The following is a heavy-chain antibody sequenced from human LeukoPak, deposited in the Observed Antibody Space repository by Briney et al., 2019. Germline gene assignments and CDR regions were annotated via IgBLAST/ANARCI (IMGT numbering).Heavy chain of an antibody. CDR2: ISWNSGSI. V-gene: IGHV3-9*01. CDR3: AKDLAINPTGYSSSYDY. Sequence: QPGRSLRLSCAASGFTFDDYAMHWVRQAPGKGMEWVSGISWNSGSIGYADSVKGRFTISRDNAKNSLYLQMNSLRAEDTALYYCAKDLAINPTGYSSSYDYWGQGTLVTVSS. D-gene: IGHD6-13*01. J-gene: IGHJ4*02. CDR1: GFTFDDYA.